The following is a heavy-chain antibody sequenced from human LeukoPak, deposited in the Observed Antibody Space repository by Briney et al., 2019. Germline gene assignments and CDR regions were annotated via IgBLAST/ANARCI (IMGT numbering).Heavy chain of an antibody. CDR3: ARDGIAVAGTTEDY. J-gene: IGHJ4*02. CDR1: GGTFSSYA. D-gene: IGHD6-19*01. Sequence: SVKVSCKASGGTFSSYAISWVRQAPAQGLEWMGRIIPILGIANYAQKFQGRVTITADKSTSTAYMELSSLRSEDTAVYYCARDGIAVAGTTEDYWGQGTLVTVSS. CDR2: IIPILGIA. V-gene: IGHV1-69*04.